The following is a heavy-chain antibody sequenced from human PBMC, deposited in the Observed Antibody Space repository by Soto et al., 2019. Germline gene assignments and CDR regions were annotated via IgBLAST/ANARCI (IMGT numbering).Heavy chain of an antibody. CDR2: RWYDGSNK. J-gene: IGHJ4*02. CDR3: ARAGLLSDY. V-gene: IGHV3-33*01. CDR1: GFTFSSYG. Sequence: QVQLVESGGGVVQPGRSLRLSCAASGFTFSSYGMHWVRQAPGKGLEWVAVRWYDGSNKYYADSVKARFTISRDNSKNTPYRQMNSPRAEDTAVYSCARAGLLSDYGGQGTVVTVSS. D-gene: IGHD2-15*01.